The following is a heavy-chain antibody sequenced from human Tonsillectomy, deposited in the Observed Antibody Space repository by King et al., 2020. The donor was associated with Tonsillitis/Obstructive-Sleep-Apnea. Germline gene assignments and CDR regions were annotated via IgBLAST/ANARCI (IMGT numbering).Heavy chain of an antibody. CDR3: ARDLRFLGWFNWFDP. V-gene: IGHV5-51*01. Sequence: VQLVESGAEVKKPGESLKISCKGSGYSFTIYWICWVRQMPGKGLEWMGIIYPGDSDTRYGPSFQGQVTISADKSISTAYLQWNSLKASDTAMYYCARDLRFLGWFNWFDPWGQGTLVTVSS. CDR1: GYSFTIYW. D-gene: IGHD3-3*01. J-gene: IGHJ5*02. CDR2: IYPGDSDT.